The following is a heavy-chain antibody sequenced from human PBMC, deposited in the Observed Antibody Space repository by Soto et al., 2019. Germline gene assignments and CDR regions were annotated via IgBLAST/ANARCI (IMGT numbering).Heavy chain of an antibody. CDR2: IKQDGGEK. Sequence: PGGSLRLSCAASGFTFRIYSMSWVRHAPGKGLEWVANIKQDGGEKDYVDSVRGRFTISRDNARNSLYLQMSSLRADDTAVYHCARVHPRDYQDSSGYYYYNYGLDAWGQGTTVTVSS. D-gene: IGHD3-22*01. CDR1: GFTFRIYS. J-gene: IGHJ6*02. V-gene: IGHV3-7*01. CDR3: ARVHPRDYQDSSGYYYYNYGLDA.